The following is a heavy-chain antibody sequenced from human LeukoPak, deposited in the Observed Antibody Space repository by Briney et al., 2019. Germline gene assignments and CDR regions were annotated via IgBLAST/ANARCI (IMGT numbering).Heavy chain of an antibody. D-gene: IGHD1-26*01. Sequence: ASVKVSCKASGYTFTGHYMHWVRQAPGQGLEWMGWINPNSGASKSAQKFQGRVTMTRDTSITTAYMELSRLTSDDTAVYYCAREITPVGGSPLIWFDPWGQGTLVTVSS. CDR3: AREITPVGGSPLIWFDP. V-gene: IGHV1-2*02. J-gene: IGHJ5*02. CDR1: GYTFTGHY. CDR2: INPNSGAS.